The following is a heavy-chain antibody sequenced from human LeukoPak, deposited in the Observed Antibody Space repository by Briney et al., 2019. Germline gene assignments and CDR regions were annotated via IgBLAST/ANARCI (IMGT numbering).Heavy chain of an antibody. V-gene: IGHV1-69*06. D-gene: IGHD1-7*01. CDR1: GDTPHSHA. CDR2: IIPAFGTT. J-gene: IGHJ4*02. CDR3: ARDYNWNFANSSPFDY. Sequence: GASVKVSCKSSGDTPHSHAISWVRQAPGQGLEWRGRIIPAFGTTNYAQKFQGRVTITVDKSTRTVYMEMSSLRSEDTAVYYCARDYNWNFANSSPFDYWGQGTLVTVSS.